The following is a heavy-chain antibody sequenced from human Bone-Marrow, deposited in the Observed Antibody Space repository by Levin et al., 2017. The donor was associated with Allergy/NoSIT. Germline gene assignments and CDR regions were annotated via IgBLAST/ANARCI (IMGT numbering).Heavy chain of an antibody. CDR2: SASSGNTYTT. CDR3: ARDWAGFYSRSPPGF. CDR1: GFIFSDYS. V-gene: IGHV3-11*01. D-gene: IGHD2-21*01. Sequence: GESLKISCAASGFIFSDYSFSWIRQAPGKGLEWVSYSASSGNTYTTYYADSVKGRFTISWDSAKKSLYLQMNSLKGDDTATYFCARDWAGFYSRSPPGFWGPGTVVTVSS. J-gene: IGHJ4*02.